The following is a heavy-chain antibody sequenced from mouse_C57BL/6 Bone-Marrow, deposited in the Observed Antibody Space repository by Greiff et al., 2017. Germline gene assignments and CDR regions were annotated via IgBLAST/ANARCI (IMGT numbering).Heavy chain of an antibody. CDR1: GYAFTNYL. J-gene: IGHJ4*01. V-gene: IGHV1-54*01. CDR2: INPGSGGT. Sequence: VQLQQSGAELVRPGTSVKVSCKASGYAFTNYLIEWVKQRPGQGLEWIGVINPGSGGTNYNEKFKGKATLTADKSSSTAYMQLSSLTSEDSAVYFCARDFYYGSSYDYYAMDYWGQGTSVTVSS. D-gene: IGHD1-1*01. CDR3: ARDFYYGSSYDYYAMDY.